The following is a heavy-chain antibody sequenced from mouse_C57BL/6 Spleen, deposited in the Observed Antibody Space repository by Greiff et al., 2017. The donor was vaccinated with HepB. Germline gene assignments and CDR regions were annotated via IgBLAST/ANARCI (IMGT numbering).Heavy chain of an antibody. CDR1: GYTFTDYY. V-gene: IGHV1-19*01. CDR3: ASRYDYDGAMDY. D-gene: IGHD2-4*01. Sequence: VQLKESGPVLVKPGASVKMSCKASGYTFTDYYMNWVKQSHGKSLEWIGVIKPYNGGTSYNQKFKGKATLTVDKSSSTAYMELNSLTSEDSAVYYCASRYDYDGAMDYWGQGTSVTVSS. J-gene: IGHJ4*01. CDR2: IKPYNGGT.